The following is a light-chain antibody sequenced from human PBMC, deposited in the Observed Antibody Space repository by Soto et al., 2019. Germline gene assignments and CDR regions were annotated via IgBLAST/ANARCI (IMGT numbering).Light chain of an antibody. CDR2: GAS. Sequence: EIVMTQSPASLSVSPGDGATLSCRASQSVASNVAWYQQKPGQGPRLLIHGASTRAVGVPARFSGSGSGTDFTLTISSLQPKDFAVDYCQQYHNWPPQYTFGQGTKLQIK. V-gene: IGKV3-15*01. CDR1: QSVASN. J-gene: IGKJ2*01. CDR3: QQYHNWPPQYT.